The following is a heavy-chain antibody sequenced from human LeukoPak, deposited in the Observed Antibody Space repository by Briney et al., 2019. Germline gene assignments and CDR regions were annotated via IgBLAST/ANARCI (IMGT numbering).Heavy chain of an antibody. J-gene: IGHJ4*02. Sequence: ASVKVSCKASGYTFTSYGISWVRQAPGQGLEWMGWISAYNGNTNYAQKLQGRVTMTRDTSTSTVYMELSSLRSEDTAVYYCAPQRIAAAGEFDYWGQGTLVTVSS. D-gene: IGHD6-13*01. CDR3: APQRIAAAGEFDY. V-gene: IGHV1-18*01. CDR2: ISAYNGNT. CDR1: GYTFTSYG.